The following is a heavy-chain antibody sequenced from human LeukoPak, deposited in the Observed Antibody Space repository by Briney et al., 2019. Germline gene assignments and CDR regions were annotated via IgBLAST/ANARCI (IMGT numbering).Heavy chain of an antibody. Sequence: PGGSLRLSCAASGFTFSSYWMHWVRQAPGKGLVWVSRINSDGSSTSYADSVKGRFTISRDNAKNTLYLQMKSLRAEDTAVYYCARGRVLRFLEWLSGGGAFDIWGQGTMVTVSS. V-gene: IGHV3-74*01. J-gene: IGHJ3*02. D-gene: IGHD3-3*01. CDR2: INSDGSST. CDR1: GFTFSSYW. CDR3: ARGRVLRFLEWLSGGGAFDI.